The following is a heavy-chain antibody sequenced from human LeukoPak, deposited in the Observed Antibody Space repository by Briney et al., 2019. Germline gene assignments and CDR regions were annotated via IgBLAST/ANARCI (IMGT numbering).Heavy chain of an antibody. CDR1: GGSISNLDYY. CDR3: AGRGSSSGTFDV. V-gene: IGHV4-61*02. D-gene: IGHD2-2*01. CDR2: IYTSGGT. Sequence: TSETLSLTCTVSGGSISNLDYYWTWIRQPAGKRLEWIGRIYTSGGTNYNPSLKSRVTMSVDKSKNQISLNLASLTAADTALYYCAGRGSSSGTFDVWGPGTFVTVSS. J-gene: IGHJ3*01.